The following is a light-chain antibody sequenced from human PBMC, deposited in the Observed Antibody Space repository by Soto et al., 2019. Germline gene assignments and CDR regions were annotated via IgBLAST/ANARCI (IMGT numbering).Light chain of an antibody. CDR2: DVS. CDR1: SSDVGGYDF. CDR3: CSYAGSYTYV. Sequence: QSALTQPRSVSGSPGQSVTISCTGTSSDVGGYDFVSWYQHLPGKAPKLMIYDVSKWPAGVPDRFSGSKSGNTASLTISGLQAEDEADYYCCSYAGSYTYVFGTGTKVTVL. J-gene: IGLJ1*01. V-gene: IGLV2-11*01.